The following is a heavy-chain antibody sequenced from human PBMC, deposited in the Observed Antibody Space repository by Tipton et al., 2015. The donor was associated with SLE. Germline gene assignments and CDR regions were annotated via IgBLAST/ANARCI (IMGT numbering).Heavy chain of an antibody. J-gene: IGHJ5*02. D-gene: IGHD3-10*01. CDR2: INPSGGST. CDR1: GYTFTSYY. Sequence: QSGAEVKKPGASVKVSCKASGYTFTSYYMHWVRQAPGQGLEWMGIINPSGGSTSYAQKFQGRVTMTRDTSTSTVYMELSSLRSDDTAVYYCARVARLLWFGELSQSWFDPWGQGTLVTVSS. V-gene: IGHV1-46*01. CDR3: ARVARLLWFGELSQSWFDP.